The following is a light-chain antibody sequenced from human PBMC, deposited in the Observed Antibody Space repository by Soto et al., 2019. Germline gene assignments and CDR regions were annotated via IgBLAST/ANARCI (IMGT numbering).Light chain of an antibody. J-gene: IGKJ4*01. CDR2: DAS. CDR3: QQRSNWSSLT. CDR1: QSVSSY. V-gene: IGKV3-11*01. Sequence: EIVLTQSPATLSLSPGERATLSCRASQSVSSYLAWYQQKPGQAPRLLIYDASNRATGIPARFSGSGSGTEFTLTISSLEPEDFAVYYCQQRSNWSSLTFSGGTKVEIK.